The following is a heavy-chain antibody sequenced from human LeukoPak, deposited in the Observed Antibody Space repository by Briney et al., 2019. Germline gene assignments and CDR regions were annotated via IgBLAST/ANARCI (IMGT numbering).Heavy chain of an antibody. CDR1: GGSISSSSYY. D-gene: IGHD6-13*01. V-gene: IGHV4-39*07. Sequence: PSETLSLTCTVSGGSISSSSYYWGWIRQPPGKGLEWIGSSYYSGSTYYNPSLKSRVTISVDTYKNQFSLKLSSVTAEDTAVYYCARTAAARYAFDIWGQGTMVTVSS. J-gene: IGHJ3*02. CDR2: SYYSGST. CDR3: ARTAAARYAFDI.